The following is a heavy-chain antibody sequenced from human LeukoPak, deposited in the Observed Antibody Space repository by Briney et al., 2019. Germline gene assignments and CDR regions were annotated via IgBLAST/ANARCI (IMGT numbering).Heavy chain of an antibody. CDR2: ISAYNGNT. Sequence: ASVKVSCKASGYTFTSYGISWVRQAPGQGLEWVGWISAYNGNTNFAQRLQGRVTMTTDTSTSTAYMELRSLRSDDTAVYYCARRIAVAGYYFDYWGQGTLVTVSS. D-gene: IGHD6-19*01. J-gene: IGHJ4*02. V-gene: IGHV1-18*01. CDR3: ARRIAVAGYYFDY. CDR1: GYTFTSYG.